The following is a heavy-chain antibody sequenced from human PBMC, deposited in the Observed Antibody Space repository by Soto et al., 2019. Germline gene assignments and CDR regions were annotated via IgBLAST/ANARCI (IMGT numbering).Heavy chain of an antibody. CDR1: GESIISSSYY. Sequence: SETLSLTCIVSGESIISSSYYFCCIRQPPGKGLEWIGSIYYSGRTYYNPSFKSRVTISIDTSKNQFSLKLSSVTATDTAVYYCARQRTTVVTQAYFDHWGQGALVTV. D-gene: IGHD2-21*02. CDR2: IYYSGRT. V-gene: IGHV4-39*01. CDR3: ARQRTTVVTQAYFDH. J-gene: IGHJ4*02.